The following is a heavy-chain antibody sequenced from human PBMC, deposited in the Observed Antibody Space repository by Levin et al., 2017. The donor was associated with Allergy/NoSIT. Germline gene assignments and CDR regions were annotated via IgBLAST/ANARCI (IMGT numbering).Heavy chain of an antibody. Sequence: SQTLSLPCTVSGGSISSSSYYWGWIRQPPGKGLEWIGSIYYSGSTYYNPSLKSRVTISVDTSKNQFSLKLSSVTAADTAVYYCARHGGYCSGGSCYSGHNWFDPWGQGTLVTVSS. J-gene: IGHJ5*02. CDR2: IYYSGST. V-gene: IGHV4-39*01. D-gene: IGHD2-15*01. CDR1: GGSISSSSYY. CDR3: ARHGGYCSGGSCYSGHNWFDP.